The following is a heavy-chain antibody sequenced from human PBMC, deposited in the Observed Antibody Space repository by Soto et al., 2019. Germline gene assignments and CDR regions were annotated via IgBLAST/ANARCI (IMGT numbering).Heavy chain of an antibody. CDR3: ARDDSFAFDI. V-gene: IGHV3-48*01. J-gene: IGHJ3*02. D-gene: IGHD2-21*01. Sequence: GGSLRLSCAASGFTSTSYSMNWVRQAPGKGLEWVSYIRGTTHYADSVKGRFTISRDNARSSLYLQMNSLRADDTAVYYCARDDSFAFDIWGQGTMVTVSS. CDR2: IRGTT. CDR1: GFTSTSYS.